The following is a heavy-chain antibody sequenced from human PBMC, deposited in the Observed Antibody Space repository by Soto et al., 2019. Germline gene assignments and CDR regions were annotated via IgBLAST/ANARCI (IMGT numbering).Heavy chain of an antibody. CDR1: VYTFTRYG. CDR2: ISTYMGNT. Sequence: XSVKVSCKASVYTFTRYGISWVRQAPGQGLEWMGWISTYMGNTNSPQTLKGRVTMTTGTSTSTAYMELMSLTSDDTAVYYRAREGYGNAGHCAVYYDDYFCLDAWGHGTMVTVSS. V-gene: IGHV1-18*01. CDR3: AREGYGNAGHCAVYYDDYFCLDA. D-gene: IGHD2-15*01. J-gene: IGHJ6*02.